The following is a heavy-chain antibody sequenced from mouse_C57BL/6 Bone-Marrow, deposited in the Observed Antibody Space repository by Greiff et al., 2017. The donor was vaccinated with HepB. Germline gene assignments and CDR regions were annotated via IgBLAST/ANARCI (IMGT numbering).Heavy chain of an antibody. CDR2: ISNGGGST. CDR1: GFTFSDYY. J-gene: IGHJ4*01. Sequence: EVKVVESGGGLVQPGGSLKLSCAASGFTFSDYYMYWVRQTPEKRLEWVAYISNGGGSTYYPDTVKGRFTISRDNAKNTLYLQMSRQKSEDTAMYYCARRGDYAMDYWGQGTAVTVSS. V-gene: IGHV5-12*01. CDR3: ARRGDYAMDY.